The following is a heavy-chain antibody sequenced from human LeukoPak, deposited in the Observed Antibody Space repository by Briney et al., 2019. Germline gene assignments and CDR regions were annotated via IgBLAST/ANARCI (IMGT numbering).Heavy chain of an antibody. V-gene: IGHV4-59*01. Sequence: PETLSLTCAVSGGSLSRYYWSWIWHPPRRGLEWVGYIYYSGSTNYNPSPKSRVTISVDTSKNKFSLKLSSVTAADTAVYYCARFLARSGGNLFDPWGQGTLVTVSS. CDR3: ARFLARSGGNLFDP. J-gene: IGHJ5*02. D-gene: IGHD3-3*01. CDR2: IYYSGST. CDR1: GGSLSRYY.